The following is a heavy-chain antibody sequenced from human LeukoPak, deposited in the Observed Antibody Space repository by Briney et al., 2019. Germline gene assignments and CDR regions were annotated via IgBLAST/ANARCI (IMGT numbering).Heavy chain of an antibody. Sequence: ASVKVSCKASGGTFSSYAISWVRQAPGQGLEWMGRIIPILGIANYAQKFQGRVAMTRDTSTSTVYMELSSLTSGDTAVYYCATSDSTTGNWFDPWGRGTRVSVSS. CDR2: IIPILGIA. D-gene: IGHD1-14*01. V-gene: IGHV1-69*04. CDR3: ATSDSTTGNWFDP. CDR1: GGTFSSYA. J-gene: IGHJ5*02.